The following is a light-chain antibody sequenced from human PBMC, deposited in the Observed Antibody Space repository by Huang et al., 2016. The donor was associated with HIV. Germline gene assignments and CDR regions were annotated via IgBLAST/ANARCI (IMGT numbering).Light chain of an antibody. CDR2: GAS. V-gene: IGKV3-15*01. CDR3: QQYNNWHYT. CDR1: QSVSSN. J-gene: IGKJ2*01. Sequence: PATLSVSPGERATLSCRASQSVSSNLAGYQQKPGLIYGASTRATGIPARFSGSGSGTEFTLTISSLQSEDFAVYYCQQYNNWHYTFGQGTKLEIK.